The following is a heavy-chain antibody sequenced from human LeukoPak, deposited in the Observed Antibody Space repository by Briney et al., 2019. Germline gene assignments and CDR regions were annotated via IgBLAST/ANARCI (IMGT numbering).Heavy chain of an antibody. D-gene: IGHD2-2*01. CDR3: AKIGGSDCSSTSCYFDY. CDR2: ISGSGGST. J-gene: IGHJ4*02. CDR1: GFTFSSYA. V-gene: IGHV3-23*01. Sequence: GGSLRLSCAASGFTFSSYAMSWVRQAPGKGLEWVSAISGSGGSTYYADSVKGRFTISRDNSKNTLYLQMNSLRAEDTAVYYCAKIGGSDCSSTSCYFDYWGQGTLVTVSS.